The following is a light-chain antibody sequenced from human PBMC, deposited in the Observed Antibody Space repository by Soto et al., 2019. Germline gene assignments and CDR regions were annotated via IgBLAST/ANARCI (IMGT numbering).Light chain of an antibody. J-gene: IGKJ1*01. Sequence: IVMTQSPDTLSVSPGERSTLSCRASQTVNNNLAWYQQKAGQAPRLLIYGASTRATGIPARFSGSGSGTEFTLTISSLQSEDFAVYYCQQYSIWRTFGQGTKVDIK. CDR1: QTVNNN. V-gene: IGKV3-15*01. CDR3: QQYSIWRT. CDR2: GAS.